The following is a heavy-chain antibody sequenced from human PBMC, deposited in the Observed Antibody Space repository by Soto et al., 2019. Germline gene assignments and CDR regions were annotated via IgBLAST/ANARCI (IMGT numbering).Heavy chain of an antibody. CDR1: GGSVNSGSYY. Sequence: SETLSLTCTVSGGSVNSGSYYWGWIRQPPGKGLEWIGTIYYTGSTYYNPSLKSRVTISIDTSKNHFSLNLRSVTAADTAVYYCARENRYIGTYYPGDCWGRGTLVTVSS. CDR2: IYYTGST. D-gene: IGHD1-26*01. CDR3: ARENRYIGTYYPGDC. J-gene: IGHJ4*02. V-gene: IGHV4-39*02.